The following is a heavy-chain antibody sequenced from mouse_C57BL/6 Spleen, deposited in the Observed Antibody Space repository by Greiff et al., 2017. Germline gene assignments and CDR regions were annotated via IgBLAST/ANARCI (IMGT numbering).Heavy chain of an antibody. CDR3: ARGPYYSNLGYFDV. CDR2: IDPSDSEP. V-gene: IGHV1-52*01. J-gene: IGHJ1*03. CDR1: GYAFSSSW. D-gene: IGHD2-5*01. Sequence: QVQLKESGPELVKPGASVKISCKASGYAFSSSWMNWVKQRPIQGLEWIGNIDPSDSEPHYNQKFKDKATLTVDKSSSTAYMQLSSLTSEDSAVYYCARGPYYSNLGYFDVWGTGTTVTVSS.